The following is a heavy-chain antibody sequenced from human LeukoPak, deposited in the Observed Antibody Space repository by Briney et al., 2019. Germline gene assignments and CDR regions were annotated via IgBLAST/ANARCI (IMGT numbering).Heavy chain of an antibody. Sequence: SETLSLTCTVSGYSISSGYYWGWIRQPPGKGLEWIGSIYHSGSTYYNPSLKSRVTISVDTSKNQFSLKLSSVTAADTAVYYCARPRLHGEGYHYYYNHVCRKPTTVTVPS. CDR2: IYHSGST. D-gene: IGHD2-21*02. CDR1: GYSISSGYY. J-gene: IGHJ6*03. CDR3: ARPRLHGEGYHYYYNHV. V-gene: IGHV4-38-2*02.